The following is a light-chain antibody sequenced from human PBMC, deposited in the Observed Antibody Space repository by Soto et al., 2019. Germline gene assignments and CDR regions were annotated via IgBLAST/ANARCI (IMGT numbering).Light chain of an antibody. CDR1: QGISSA. V-gene: IGKV1-13*02. J-gene: IGKJ4*01. Sequence: AIQLTQSPSSLSASVGDRVTITCRASQGISSALAWYQQKPGKAPKLLIYDASSLESGVPSRFSGSGSGTDFTLTISSLQPEDFATYYCQQFNSYPSFGGGTKEEIK. CDR3: QQFNSYPS. CDR2: DAS.